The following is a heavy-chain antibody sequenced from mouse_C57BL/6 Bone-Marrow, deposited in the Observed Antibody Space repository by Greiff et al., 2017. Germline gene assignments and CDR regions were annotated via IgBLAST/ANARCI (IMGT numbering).Heavy chain of an antibody. CDR3: ARDWAISMDY. V-gene: IGHV5-4*01. D-gene: IGHD3-1*01. CDR1: GFTFSSYA. CDR2: ISDGGSYT. J-gene: IGHJ4*01. Sequence: EVLLVESGGGLVKPGGSLKLSCAASGFTFSSYAMSWVRQTPEKRLEWVATISDGGSYTYYPDNVKGRITISRDKAKNNLYLQMSHLKSEDTAMYYCARDWAISMDYWGQGTSVTVSS.